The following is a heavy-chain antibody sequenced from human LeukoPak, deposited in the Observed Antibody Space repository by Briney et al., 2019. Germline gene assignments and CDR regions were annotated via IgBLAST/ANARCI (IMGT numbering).Heavy chain of an antibody. V-gene: IGHV4-59*01. Sequence: SETLSLTCTVSGGSISGYYWSWIRQPPGKGLEWIGYIYNSGSTNYNPSLKSRVTISVDTSKNQFSLKLSSVTAADTAVYYCARSKGGSYGPWGQGTLVTVSS. CDR1: GGSISGYY. J-gene: IGHJ5*02. CDR3: ARSKGGSYGP. D-gene: IGHD1-26*01. CDR2: IYNSGST.